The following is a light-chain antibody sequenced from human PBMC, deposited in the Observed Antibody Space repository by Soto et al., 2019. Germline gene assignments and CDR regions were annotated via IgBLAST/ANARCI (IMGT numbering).Light chain of an antibody. CDR2: GAS. J-gene: IGKJ4*01. V-gene: IGKV3-20*01. Sequence: EIVLTQSPGTLSLSPGERATLSCRASQSVSSSYLAWYQQKPGQAPRLLIDGASSRATGIPDRFSGSGSGTDFTLTISRLEPEDFAVYYCQQYGSSPSFGGGTKVEIE. CDR1: QSVSSSY. CDR3: QQYGSSPS.